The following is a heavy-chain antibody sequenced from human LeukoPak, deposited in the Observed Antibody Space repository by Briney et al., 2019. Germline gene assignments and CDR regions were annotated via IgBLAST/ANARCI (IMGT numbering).Heavy chain of an antibody. D-gene: IGHD6-13*01. J-gene: IGHJ6*03. CDR3: ARHSSSWYHYYMDV. CDR2: IYPGDSDT. V-gene: IGHV5-51*01. Sequence: GESLKISCKRSGYSFTGYWIGWVRQIPGKGLEWMGIIYPGDSDTRYSPSFQGQVTISADKSISTAYPQWGSLKASDTAIYYCARHSSSWYHYYMDVWGKGTTVTVSS. CDR1: GYSFTGYW.